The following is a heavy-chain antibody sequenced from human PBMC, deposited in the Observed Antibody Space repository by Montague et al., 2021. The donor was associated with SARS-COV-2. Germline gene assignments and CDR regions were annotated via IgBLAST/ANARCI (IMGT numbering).Heavy chain of an antibody. CDR1: GGSISSSSYY. CDR2: IYYTGST. J-gene: IGHJ6*02. Sequence: SETLSLTCTVSGGSISSSSYYWGWIRQPPGKGLEWIGSIYYTGSTYYNPSLKSRVTISVDTSKNQFSLKLSSVTAADTAVYCCARDTRIAMLVVVTRYGLDVWGQGTTVTVSS. CDR3: ARDTRIAMLVVVTRYGLDV. V-gene: IGHV4-39*07. D-gene: IGHD3-22*01.